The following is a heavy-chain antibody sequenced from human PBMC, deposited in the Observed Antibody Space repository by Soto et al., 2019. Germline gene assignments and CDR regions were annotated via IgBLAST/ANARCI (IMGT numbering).Heavy chain of an antibody. CDR3: ARVAYCGGDCYAPHTWFDP. V-gene: IGHV1-69*01. CDR1: GGTFSSYA. CDR2: IIPIFGTA. D-gene: IGHD2-21*02. Sequence: ASVKASCKASGGTFSSYAISWVRQAPGQGLEWMGGIIPIFGTANYAQKFQGRVTIAADESTSTAYMELSSLRSEDTAVYYCARVAYCGGDCYAPHTWFDPWGQGTLVTVSS. J-gene: IGHJ5*02.